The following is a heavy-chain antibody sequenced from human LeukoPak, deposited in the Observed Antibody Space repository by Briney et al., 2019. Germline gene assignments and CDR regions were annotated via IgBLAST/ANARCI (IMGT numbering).Heavy chain of an antibody. Sequence: GGSLRLSCAASGFTLSDHWMHWVRQAPGKGLVWVSRINEDGSRTNYADSVKGRFTISRDNAKNTLYLQMSSLRVEDTAVYYCARGGRVVHGVDVWGQGTTVTVSS. V-gene: IGHV3-74*01. J-gene: IGHJ6*02. CDR3: ARGGRVVHGVDV. CDR2: INEDGSRT. D-gene: IGHD6-6*01. CDR1: GFTLSDHW.